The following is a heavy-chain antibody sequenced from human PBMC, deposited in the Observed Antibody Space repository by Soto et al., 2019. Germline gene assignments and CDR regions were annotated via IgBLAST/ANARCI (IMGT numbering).Heavy chain of an antibody. CDR2: ISGNGDTT. V-gene: IGHV3-23*01. J-gene: IGHJ1*01. D-gene: IGHD5-12*01. CDR1: GFTFSISA. Sequence: EVQLLESGGGLVQPGGSLRLSCAASGFTFSISAMSCVRQAPGKGLDWVSAISGNGDTTYYADSVKGRFTISRDISKNTLYLQMNSLRAEDTAVYYCAKIRGYDLGSTTFQHWGQGTLVTVSS. CDR3: AKIRGYDLGSTTFQH.